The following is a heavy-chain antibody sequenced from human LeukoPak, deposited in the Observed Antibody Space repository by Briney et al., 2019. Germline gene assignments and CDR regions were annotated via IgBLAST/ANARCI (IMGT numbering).Heavy chain of an antibody. Sequence: ASVKVSCKASGYTFTGYYMHWVRQAPGQGLEWMGRINPNSGGTNYAQKLQGRVTMTTDTSTSTACMELRSLRSDDTAVYYCARDRTVTVYYYYYYGMDVWGRGTTVTVSS. CDR2: INPNSGGT. CDR1: GYTFTGYY. J-gene: IGHJ6*02. D-gene: IGHD4-11*01. CDR3: ARDRTVTVYYYYYYGMDV. V-gene: IGHV1-2*06.